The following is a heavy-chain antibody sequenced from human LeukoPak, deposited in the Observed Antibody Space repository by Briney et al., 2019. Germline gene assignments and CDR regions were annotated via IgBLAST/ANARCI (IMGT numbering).Heavy chain of an antibody. CDR1: GFTFSSYA. V-gene: IGHV3-23*01. Sequence: GGSLRLSCAASGFTFSSYAMSWVRQAPGKGLEWVSAISGSGGSTYYADSVKGRFTISRDNSKNTLYLQMNSLRAEDTAVYYCAKVVGRTAAGRNYFDYWGQGTLVTVSS. D-gene: IGHD6-13*01. CDR3: AKVVGRTAAGRNYFDY. CDR2: ISGSGGST. J-gene: IGHJ4*02.